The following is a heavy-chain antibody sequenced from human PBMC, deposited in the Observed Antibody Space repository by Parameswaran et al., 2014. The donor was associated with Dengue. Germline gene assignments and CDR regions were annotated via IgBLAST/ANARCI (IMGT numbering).Heavy chain of an antibody. D-gene: IGHD3-10*01. V-gene: IGHV6-1*01. J-gene: IGHJ4*02. Sequence: RQSPSRGLEWLGRTYYRSKWYNDYAVSVKSRITINPDTSKNQFSLQLNSVTPEDTAVYYCARDTMVRGVIGGTFDYWGQGTLVTVSS. CDR2: TYYRSKWYN. CDR3: ARDTMVRGVIGGTFDY.